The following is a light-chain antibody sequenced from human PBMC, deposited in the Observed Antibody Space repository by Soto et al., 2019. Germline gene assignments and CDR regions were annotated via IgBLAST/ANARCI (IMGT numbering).Light chain of an antibody. CDR2: EVT. J-gene: IGLJ1*01. Sequence: QSVLTQPPSASGSPGQSVTFSCTGTSSDIGDYNYVSWYQQHPGKAPKLMIYEVTKRPSGVPDRFSGSKSGNTASLTVSGLQADHEPAYSCSSYEGKNNYVFGTGTKVTVL. V-gene: IGLV2-8*01. CDR3: SSYEGKNNYV. CDR1: SSDIGDYNY.